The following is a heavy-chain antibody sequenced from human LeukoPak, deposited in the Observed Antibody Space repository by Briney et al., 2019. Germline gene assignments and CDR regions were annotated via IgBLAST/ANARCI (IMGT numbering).Heavy chain of an antibody. V-gene: IGHV4-59*01. CDR3: ARDKLAHWNYGGGDAFDI. D-gene: IGHD1-7*01. Sequence: PSETLSLTCAVYGGSISSYYWSWIRQPPGKGLEWIGYIYYSGSTNYNPSLKSRVTISVDTSKNQFSLKLSSVTAADTAVYYCARDKLAHWNYGGGDAFDIWGQGTMVTVSS. CDR2: IYYSGST. CDR1: GGSISSYY. J-gene: IGHJ3*02.